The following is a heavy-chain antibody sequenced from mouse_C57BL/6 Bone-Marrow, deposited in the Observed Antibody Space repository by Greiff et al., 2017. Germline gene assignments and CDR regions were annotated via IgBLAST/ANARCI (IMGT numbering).Heavy chain of an antibody. CDR2: ILPGSGST. J-gene: IGHJ3*01. Sequence: QVQLKESGAELMKPGASVKLSCKATGYTFTGYWIEWVKQRPGHGLEWIGEILPGSGSTNYNEKFKGKATFTADKSSNTAYMQLSSLTTEDSAIYYCARKGNYGWGFAYWGQGTLVTVSA. CDR3: ARKGNYGWGFAY. CDR1: GYTFTGYW. D-gene: IGHD1-2*01. V-gene: IGHV1-9*01.